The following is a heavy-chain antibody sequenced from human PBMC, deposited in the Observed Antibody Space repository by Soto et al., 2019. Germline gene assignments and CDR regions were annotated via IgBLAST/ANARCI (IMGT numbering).Heavy chain of an antibody. CDR1: GFIFEDFA. D-gene: IGHD3-22*01. CDR2: ISWNSATL. V-gene: IGHV3-9*01. J-gene: IGHJ4*02. Sequence: LRLSCVGSGFIFEDFAMNWVRQVPGKGLEWVSGISWNSATLAYADSVKGRFIVSRDNAKNILYLQMNSLRAEDAALYYCAKDVGSYYYDTSAYLYDYWGQGTLVTVSS. CDR3: AKDVGSYYYDTSAYLYDY.